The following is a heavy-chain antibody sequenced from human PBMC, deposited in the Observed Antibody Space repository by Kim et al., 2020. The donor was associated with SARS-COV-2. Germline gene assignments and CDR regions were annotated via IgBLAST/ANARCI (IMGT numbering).Heavy chain of an antibody. CDR2: IYYSGST. CDR1: GGSISSYY. D-gene: IGHD2-2*01. J-gene: IGHJ3*02. CDR3: AREGIGYCSSTSCQRAFDI. Sequence: SETLSLTCTVSGGSISSYYWSWIRQPPGKGLEWIGYIYYSGSTNYNPSLKSRVTISVDTSKNQFSLKLSSVIAADTAVYYCAREGIGYCSSTSCQRAFDIWGQEKMVTVSS. V-gene: IGHV4-59*13.